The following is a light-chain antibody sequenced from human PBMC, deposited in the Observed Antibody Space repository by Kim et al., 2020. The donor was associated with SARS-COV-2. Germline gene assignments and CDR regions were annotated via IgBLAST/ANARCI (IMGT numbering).Light chain of an antibody. CDR2: DAS. J-gene: IGKJ4*01. CDR3: QQRSDWRLT. CDR1: QSVSRY. Sequence: LSPGETPPLSCKASQSVSRYLGWYQQKPGQAPRLLIYDASNRATGTPARFSGSGSGTDFTLTISNLEPEDFAVYYCQQRSDWRLTFGGGTKVDIK. V-gene: IGKV3-11*01.